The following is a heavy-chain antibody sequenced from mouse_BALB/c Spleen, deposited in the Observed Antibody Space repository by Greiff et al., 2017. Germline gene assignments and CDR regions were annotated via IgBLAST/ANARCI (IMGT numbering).Heavy chain of an antibody. J-gene: IGHJ4*01. D-gene: IGHD1-1*01. CDR3: ARHRDYYYGSSSPYAMDY. Sequence: EVKVEESGGGLVQPGGSRKLSCAASGFTFSDYGMAWVRQAPGKGPEWVAFISNLAYSIYYADTVTGRFTISRENAKNTLYLEMSSLRSEDTAMYYCARHRDYYYGSSSPYAMDYWGQGTSVTVSS. CDR1: GFTFSDYG. CDR2: ISNLAYSI. V-gene: IGHV5-15*02.